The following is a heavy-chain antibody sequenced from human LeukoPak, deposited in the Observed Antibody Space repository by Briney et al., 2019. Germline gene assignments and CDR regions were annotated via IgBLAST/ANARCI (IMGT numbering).Heavy chain of an antibody. CDR2: IIPIFGTA. CDR1: GGTCSSYA. D-gene: IGHD3-22*01. CDR3: ASRRVKPGAQYDY. V-gene: IGHV1-69*05. Sequence: SVKVSCKASGGTCSSYAISWVRQAPGQGLEWMGGIIPIFGTANYAQKFQGRVTITTDESTSTAYMELSSLRSEDTAVYYCASRRVKPGAQYDYWGQGTLVTVSS. J-gene: IGHJ4*02.